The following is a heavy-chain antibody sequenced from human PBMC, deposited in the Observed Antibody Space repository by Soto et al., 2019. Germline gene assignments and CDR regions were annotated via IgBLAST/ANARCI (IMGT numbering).Heavy chain of an antibody. J-gene: IGHJ1*01. Sequence: GGSPRLSCAASGFTFSSYGMHWVRQAPGKGLEWVAVIWYDGSNKYYADSVKGRFTISRDNSKNTLYLQMNSLRAEDTAVYYCVYGSGSWGYFQHWGQGTLVTVSS. V-gene: IGHV3-33*01. CDR2: IWYDGSNK. CDR1: GFTFSSYG. CDR3: VYGSGSWGYFQH. D-gene: IGHD3-10*01.